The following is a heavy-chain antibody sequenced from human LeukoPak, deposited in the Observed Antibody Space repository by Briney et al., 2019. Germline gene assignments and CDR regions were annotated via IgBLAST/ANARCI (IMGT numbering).Heavy chain of an antibody. J-gene: IGHJ3*02. D-gene: IGHD2-2*02. CDR1: RLTFSRYS. V-gene: IGHV3-21*01. Sequence: GGSLSLSCAASRLTFSRYSMNWVRPARGRGLEWVSSICSSSSYQFYADSVKGRFTISRDNAKNSLYLQMNSLRAEDTAVYYCARGLGYRSSTSCYIYAFDIWGQGTMGTVSS. CDR2: ICSSSSYQ. CDR3: ARGLGYRSSTSCYIYAFDI.